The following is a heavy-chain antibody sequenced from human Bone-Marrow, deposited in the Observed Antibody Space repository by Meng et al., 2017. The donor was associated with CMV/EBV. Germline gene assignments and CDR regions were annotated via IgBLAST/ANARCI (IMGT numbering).Heavy chain of an antibody. D-gene: IGHD2-2*02. Sequence: ASVKVSCKASGYTFTSYGISWVRQAPGQGLEWMGWINPNSGGTNYAQKFQGRVTMTRDTSISTAYMELSRLRSDDTAVYYCARAGGYCSSTSCYTPDYWGQGTLVTVSS. CDR3: ARAGGYCSSTSCYTPDY. J-gene: IGHJ4*02. CDR2: INPNSGGT. CDR1: GYTFTSYG. V-gene: IGHV1-2*02.